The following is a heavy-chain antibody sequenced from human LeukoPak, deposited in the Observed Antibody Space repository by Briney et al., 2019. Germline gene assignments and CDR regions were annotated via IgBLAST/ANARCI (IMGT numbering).Heavy chain of an antibody. CDR1: GYTFTSYY. Sequence: ASVKVYXKASGYTFTSYYMHWVRQAPGQGLEWMGIINPSGGSTSYAQKFQGRVTMTGDTSTSTVYMELSSLRSEDTAVYYCARGFRAGSGHKIPPGYWGQGTLVTVSS. J-gene: IGHJ4*02. CDR3: ARGFRAGSGHKIPPGY. D-gene: IGHD2-15*01. V-gene: IGHV1-46*01. CDR2: INPSGGST.